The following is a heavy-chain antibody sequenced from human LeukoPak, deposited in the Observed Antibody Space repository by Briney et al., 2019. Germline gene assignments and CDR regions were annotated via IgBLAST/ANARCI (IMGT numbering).Heavy chain of an antibody. Sequence: GGSLRLSCAASGFIFSHHGMHWVRQAPGKGLEWVAVIWSDGTNRFYADSVKGRFTISRGNSQNTVFLQMDSLRVKDTAIYYCARDAQRGFDYSNSLKYWGHGTLVTVSS. CDR1: GFIFSHHG. CDR3: ARDAQRGFDYSNSLKY. J-gene: IGHJ4*01. V-gene: IGHV3-33*01. D-gene: IGHD4-11*01. CDR2: IWSDGTNR.